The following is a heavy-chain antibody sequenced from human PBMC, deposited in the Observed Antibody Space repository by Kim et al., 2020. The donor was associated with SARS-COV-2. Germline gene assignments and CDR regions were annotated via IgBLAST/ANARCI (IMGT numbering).Heavy chain of an antibody. Sequence: SETLSLTCTVSGASISSGGHYYSWIRQSAGKGLEWIGRIYSSGSTNYNSSLKNRVTISVDKSKNQFSLKLSSVTAADTAIYYCARSGQYYYGSMVDYGMDVWGQGTTVTVSS. D-gene: IGHD3-10*01. CDR2: IYSSGST. V-gene: IGHV4-61*02. J-gene: IGHJ6*02. CDR3: ARSGQYYYGSMVDYGMDV. CDR1: GASISSGGHY.